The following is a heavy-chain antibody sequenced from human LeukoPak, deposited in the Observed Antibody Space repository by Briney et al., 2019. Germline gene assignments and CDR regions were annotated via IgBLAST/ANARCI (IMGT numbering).Heavy chain of an antibody. CDR1: GFTLSSYA. CDR3: AKDLGLTISGRLEC. D-gene: IGHD6-6*01. Sequence: GGSLRLSCAVSGFTLSSYAMTWVRQAPGKGLEWVSGIGGGGDNTYYADFVKGRSTISRDNSKNTLYLQMNSLRAEDTAVYYCAKDLGLTISGRLECWGQGTLVTVSS. V-gene: IGHV3-23*01. CDR2: IGGGGDNT. J-gene: IGHJ4*02.